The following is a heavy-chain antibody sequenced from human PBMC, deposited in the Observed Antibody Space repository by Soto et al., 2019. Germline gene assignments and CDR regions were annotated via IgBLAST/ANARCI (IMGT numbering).Heavy chain of an antibody. CDR1: GYTFTSYY. D-gene: IGHD6-6*01. Sequence: ASVKVSCKASGYTFTSYYMHWVRQAPGQGLEWMGIINPSGGSTSYAQKFQGRVTMTRDTSTSTVYMELSSLGSEDTAVYYCARGASVFAAQNWFDPWGQGTLVTVSS. J-gene: IGHJ5*02. CDR3: ARGASVFAAQNWFDP. CDR2: INPSGGST. V-gene: IGHV1-46*01.